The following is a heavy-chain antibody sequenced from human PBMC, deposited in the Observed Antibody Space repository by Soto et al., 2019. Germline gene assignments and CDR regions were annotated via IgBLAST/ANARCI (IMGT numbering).Heavy chain of an antibody. J-gene: IGHJ3*02. CDR2: IYHSGST. Sequence: QLQLQESGSGLVKPSQTLSLTCAVSGGSISSGGYSWSWIRQPPGKGLEWIGYIYHSGSTYYNPSLKSRVTISVDRSKNQFSLNLSSVTAADTAVYYCAHSRGYSYGYDIWGQGTMVTVSS. CDR1: GGSISSGGYS. CDR3: AHSRGYSYGYDI. D-gene: IGHD5-18*01. V-gene: IGHV4-30-2*01.